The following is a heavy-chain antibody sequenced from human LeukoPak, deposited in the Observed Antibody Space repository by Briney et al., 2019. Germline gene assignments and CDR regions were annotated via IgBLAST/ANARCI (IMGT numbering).Heavy chain of an antibody. Sequence: GGSLRLSCAASGFTFSNAWMSWVRQAPGKGLEWVSYISRRGSTIYYADSVKGRFTISRDNAENSLYLQMNSLRAEDTAVYYCARQCIGNCSLWGFDFWGQGTLVTVSS. CDR2: ISRRGSTI. D-gene: IGHD2-15*01. CDR3: ARQCIGNCSLWGFDF. V-gene: IGHV3-11*01. CDR1: GFTFSNAW. J-gene: IGHJ4*02.